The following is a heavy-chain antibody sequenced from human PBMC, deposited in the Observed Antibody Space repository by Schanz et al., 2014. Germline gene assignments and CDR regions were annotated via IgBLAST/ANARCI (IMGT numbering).Heavy chain of an antibody. CDR1: GGTFRSYT. CDR3: ARELCSSTTCYVRYDP. CDR2: ITPTLGKV. Sequence: QVQLVQSGAEVQKPGSSVKVSCKASGGTFRSYTVSWVRQAPGQGLEWMGRITPTLGKVDYAQKFQGRVTITADISTSTAYMELISLTSEDTAVYYCARELCSSTTCYVRYDPWGQGTLVTVSS. D-gene: IGHD2-2*01. J-gene: IGHJ5*02. V-gene: IGHV1-69*08.